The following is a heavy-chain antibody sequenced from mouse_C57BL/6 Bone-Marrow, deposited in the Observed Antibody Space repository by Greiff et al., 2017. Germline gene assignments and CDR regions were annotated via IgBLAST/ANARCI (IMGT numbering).Heavy chain of an antibody. CDR2: IHPNSGST. CDR3: ARLYGSGLAWFAY. J-gene: IGHJ3*01. D-gene: IGHD1-1*01. Sequence: QVQLQQPGAELVKPGASVKLSCKASGYTFTSYWMHWVKQRPGQGLEWIGMIHPNSGSTNYNEKFKSKATLTVDKSSSTAYMQRSSLTSVDSAVYYGARLYGSGLAWFAYWGQGTLVTVSA. V-gene: IGHV1-64*01. CDR1: GYTFTSYW.